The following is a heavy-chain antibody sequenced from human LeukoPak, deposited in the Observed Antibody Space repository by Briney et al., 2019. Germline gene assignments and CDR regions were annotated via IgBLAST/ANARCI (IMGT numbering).Heavy chain of an antibody. CDR3: AKVDLFAHSRAGQELIEDY. V-gene: IGHV1-8*02. CDR1: GYTFTNFG. D-gene: IGHD3-10*01. J-gene: IGHJ4*02. CDR2: MNPNSGNT. Sequence: ASVKVSCKASGYTFTNFGISWVRQATGQGLEWMGWMNPNSGNTGYAQKFKGRVIMTRNTSMNTAYMELSSLRSEDTAVYYCAKVDLFAHSRAGQELIEDYWGQGTLVTVSS.